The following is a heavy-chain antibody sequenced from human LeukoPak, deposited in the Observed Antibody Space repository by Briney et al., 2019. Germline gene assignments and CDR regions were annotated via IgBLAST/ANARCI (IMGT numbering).Heavy chain of an antibody. D-gene: IGHD2-15*01. J-gene: IGHJ4*02. V-gene: IGHV3-74*01. CDR2: INDDGSDT. Sequence: GGSLRPSCAASGFTFKLYWMHWVRQVPGKRPVWVSRINDDGSDTIYADSVRGRFTISRDDAKNTVYLQMNNLRAEDTAVYYCAKYFSGYFDYWGQGTLVTVS. CDR1: GFTFKLYW. CDR3: AKYFSGYFDY.